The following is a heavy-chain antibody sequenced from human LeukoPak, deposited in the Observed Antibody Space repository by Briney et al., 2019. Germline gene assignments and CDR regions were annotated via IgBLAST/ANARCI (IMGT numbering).Heavy chain of an antibody. D-gene: IGHD1-26*01. V-gene: IGHV3-48*03. CDR2: ISSRGSTI. CDR1: GFTFSSYE. CDR3: ARDPYNGSYGDDYYYYMDV. Sequence: GGSLRLSCAASGFTFSSYEMNWVRRAPGKGLEWVSYISSRGSTIYYADSVKGRFTISRDNAKNSLCLQMNSLRAEDTAVYYCARDPYNGSYGDDYYYYMDVWGKGTTVTISS. J-gene: IGHJ6*03.